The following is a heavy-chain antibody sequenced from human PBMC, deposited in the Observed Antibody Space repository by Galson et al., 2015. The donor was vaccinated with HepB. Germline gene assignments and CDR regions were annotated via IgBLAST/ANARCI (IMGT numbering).Heavy chain of an antibody. CDR2: IIPIFGTA. CDR3: ARGKSSGSYYRRWNFDY. Sequence: SVKVSCKASGGTFSSYAISWVRQAPGQGLEWMGGIIPIFGTANYAQKFQGRVTITADESTSTAYMELSSLRSEDTAVYYCARGKSSGSYYRRWNFDYWGQGTLVTVSS. CDR1: GGTFSSYA. D-gene: IGHD1-26*01. J-gene: IGHJ4*02. V-gene: IGHV1-69*13.